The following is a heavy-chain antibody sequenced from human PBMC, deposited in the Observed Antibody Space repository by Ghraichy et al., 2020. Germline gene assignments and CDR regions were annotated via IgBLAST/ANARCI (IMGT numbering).Heavy chain of an antibody. CDR3: ARDHYDFWSGYSSYYFDY. V-gene: IGHV3-7*03. J-gene: IGHJ4*02. Sequence: GALRLSCAASGFTFSSYWMSWVRQAPGKGLEWVANIKQDGSEKYYVDSVKGRFTISRDNAKNSLYLQMNSLRAEDTAVYYCARDHYDFWSGYSSYYFDYWGQGTLVTVSS. CDR1: GFTFSSYW. D-gene: IGHD3-3*01. CDR2: IKQDGSEK.